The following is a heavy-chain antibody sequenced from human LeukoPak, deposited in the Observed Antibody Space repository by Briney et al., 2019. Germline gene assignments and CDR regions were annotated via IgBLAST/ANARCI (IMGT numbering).Heavy chain of an antibody. V-gene: IGHV3-30*04. Sequence: GGSLRLSCAASGFTFSSYAMHWVRRAPGKGLEWVAVISYDGSNKYYADSVKGRFTISRDNSKNTLYLQMNSLRAEDTAVYYCAREYELTPIYYFDYWGQGTLVTVSS. CDR1: GFTFSSYA. D-gene: IGHD2-2*01. CDR3: AREYELTPIYYFDY. CDR2: ISYDGSNK. J-gene: IGHJ4*02.